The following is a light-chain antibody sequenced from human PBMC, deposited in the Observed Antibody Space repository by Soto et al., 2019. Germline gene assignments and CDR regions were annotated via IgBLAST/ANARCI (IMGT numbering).Light chain of an antibody. CDR1: QTVRSY. Sequence: DIQLTQSPSTLSASVGDRVTISFRASQTVRSYLAWYQQKPGKAPKLLIYKASTLESGVPSRFSGSGSGTEFTLTISSLQPDDIATYYCQQYDNLPITFGQGTRLEI. CDR2: KAS. V-gene: IGKV1-5*03. J-gene: IGKJ5*01. CDR3: QQYDNLPIT.